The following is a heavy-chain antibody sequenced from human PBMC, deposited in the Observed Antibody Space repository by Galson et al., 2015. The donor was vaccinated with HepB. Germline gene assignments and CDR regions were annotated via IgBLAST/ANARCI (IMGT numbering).Heavy chain of an antibody. D-gene: IGHD6-13*01. Sequence: SVKVSCKASGYTFTGYYMHWVRQAPGQGLEWMGWINPNSGGTNYAQKFQGRVTMTRDTSISTAYMELSRLRSDDTAVYYCARDLFPIVAGSDYYYYYYMDVWGKGTTVTVSS. J-gene: IGHJ6*03. CDR3: ARDLFPIVAGSDYYYYYYMDV. CDR2: INPNSGGT. V-gene: IGHV1-2*02. CDR1: GYTFTGYY.